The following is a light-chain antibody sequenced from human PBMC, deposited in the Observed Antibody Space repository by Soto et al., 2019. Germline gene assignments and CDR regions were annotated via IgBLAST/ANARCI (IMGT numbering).Light chain of an antibody. CDR3: QQYASSPRT. CDR2: GAS. Sequence: EIVLTQSPGTLSLSPGERATLSCRASQSVSSSFLAWYQQKPGQAPRLLIYGASSRATGIPDRFSGSGSGTYFTLTISILESKAFAVYYCQQYASSPRTFGQGTK. J-gene: IGKJ1*01. V-gene: IGKV3-20*01. CDR1: QSVSSSF.